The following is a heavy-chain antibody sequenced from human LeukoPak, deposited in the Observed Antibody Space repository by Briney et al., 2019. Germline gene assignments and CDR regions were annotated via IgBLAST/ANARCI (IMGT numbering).Heavy chain of an antibody. D-gene: IGHD4-17*01. CDR1: GFTFSSYE. CDR2: ISSSGSTI. J-gene: IGHJ4*02. Sequence: PGGSLRLSCAASGFTFSSYEMNWVRQAPGKGLEWVSYISSSGSTIYYADSVKGRFTISRDNSKNTLYLQMNSLRAEDTAVYYCAKGDYGDHLNYFDYWGQGTLVTVSS. CDR3: AKGDYGDHLNYFDY. V-gene: IGHV3-48*03.